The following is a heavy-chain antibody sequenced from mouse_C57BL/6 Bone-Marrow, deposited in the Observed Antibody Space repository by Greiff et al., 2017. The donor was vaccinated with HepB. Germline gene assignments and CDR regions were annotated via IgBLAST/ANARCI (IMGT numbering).Heavy chain of an antibody. Sequence: QVHVKQSGAELVRPGASVKLSCKASGYTFTDYYINWVKQRPGQGLEWIARIYPGSGNTYYNEKFKGKATLTAEKSSSTAYMQLSSLTSEDSAVYFCARERAYYYGLDYWGQGTTLTVSS. CDR3: ARERAYYYGLDY. D-gene: IGHD1-1*01. V-gene: IGHV1-76*01. CDR1: GYTFTDYY. J-gene: IGHJ2*01. CDR2: IYPGSGNT.